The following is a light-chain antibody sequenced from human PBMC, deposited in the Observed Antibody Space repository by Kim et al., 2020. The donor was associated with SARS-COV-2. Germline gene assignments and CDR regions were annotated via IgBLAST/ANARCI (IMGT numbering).Light chain of an antibody. J-gene: IGKJ3*01. CDR1: QSVSSY. Sequence: PLHPGKRATLSCRASQSVSSYLAWYQQKPGQAPRLLIYDASNRATGIPARFSGSGSGTDFTLTISSLEPEDFAVYYCQQRSNWITFGPGTKVDIK. CDR2: DAS. V-gene: IGKV3-11*01. CDR3: QQRSNWIT.